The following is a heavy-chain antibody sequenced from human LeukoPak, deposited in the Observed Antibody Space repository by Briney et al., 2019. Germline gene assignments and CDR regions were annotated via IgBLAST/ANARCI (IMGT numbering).Heavy chain of an antibody. D-gene: IGHD4-23*01. CDR2: IWYDGSNK. Sequence: GGSPRLSCAASGFTFSSYGMHWVRQAPGKGLEWVAVIWYDGSNKDYADSVKGRFTISRDNSNNTLYLQMNSLRAEDTAVYYCARDQDYGGNSGTYWGQGTLVTVSS. CDR3: ARDQDYGGNSGTY. CDR1: GFTFSSYG. V-gene: IGHV3-33*01. J-gene: IGHJ4*02.